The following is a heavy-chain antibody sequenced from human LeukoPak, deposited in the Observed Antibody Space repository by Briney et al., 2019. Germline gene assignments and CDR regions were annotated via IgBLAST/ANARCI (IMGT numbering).Heavy chain of an antibody. V-gene: IGHV3-23*01. CDR3: AKGGDYYYDGSGLSDY. CDR2: ISGAGGST. Sequence: GGSLRLSCAASGFTFSSYAMSWVRQAPGKGLEWVSHISGAGGSTYYADSVKGRFTISRDNSKNTLYLQMNSLRAEDTAVYYCAKGGDYYYDGSGLSDYWGHGTLVTVSS. D-gene: IGHD3-22*01. CDR1: GFTFSSYA. J-gene: IGHJ4*01.